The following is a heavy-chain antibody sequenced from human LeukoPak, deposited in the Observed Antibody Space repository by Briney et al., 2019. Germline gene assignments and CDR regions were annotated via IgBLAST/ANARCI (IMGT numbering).Heavy chain of an antibody. CDR3: TKDPPTRY. Sequence: PGRSLRLSCTASGFTFGDYTITWIRQAPGKGLEWVGFIRKKAVGGTPEYAASVKGRFIISRDDSKSIAYLQMNSLKTDDTAVYYCTKDPPTRYWGQGTLVSVSS. J-gene: IGHJ4*02. D-gene: IGHD1-26*01. V-gene: IGHV3-49*03. CDR2: IRKKAVGGTP. CDR1: GFTFGDYT.